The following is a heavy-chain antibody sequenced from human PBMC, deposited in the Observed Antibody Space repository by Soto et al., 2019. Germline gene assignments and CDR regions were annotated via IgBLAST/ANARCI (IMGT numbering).Heavy chain of an antibody. J-gene: IGHJ5*02. Sequence: QLRLQESGPGLVKPSETLSLTCTVYGGSSSSSSYYWGWIRQPPGKGLEWIGSMYYSGNTYYNQSLKSRVTVAVDTSKNHFSLKLSSVTAADTAMYYCARQPYDSSGYYYGTWGQGTLVNVSS. D-gene: IGHD3-22*01. CDR1: GGSSSSSSYY. CDR3: ARQPYDSSGYYYGT. CDR2: MYYSGNT. V-gene: IGHV4-39*01.